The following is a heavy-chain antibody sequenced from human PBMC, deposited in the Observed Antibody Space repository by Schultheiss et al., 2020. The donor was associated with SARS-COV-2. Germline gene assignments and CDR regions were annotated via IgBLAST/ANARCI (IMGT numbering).Heavy chain of an antibody. J-gene: IGHJ6*02. D-gene: IGHD3-3*01. Sequence: SETLSLTCTVSGGSISSYYWSWIRQPAGKGLEWIGRIYTSGSTNYNPSLKSRVTISVDTSKNQFSLKLSSVTAADTAVYYCARDGNVAHYYDFWSGYPAYGMDVWGQGTTVTVSS. CDR3: ARDGNVAHYYDFWSGYPAYGMDV. CDR2: IYTSGST. V-gene: IGHV4-4*07. CDR1: GGSISSYY.